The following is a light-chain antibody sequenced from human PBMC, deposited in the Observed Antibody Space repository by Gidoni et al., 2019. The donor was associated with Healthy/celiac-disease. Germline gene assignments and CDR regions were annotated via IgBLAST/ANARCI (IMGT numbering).Light chain of an antibody. V-gene: IGLV3-21*02. CDR1: NIGSQS. CDR2: DDS. CDR3: QVWDSSSDHPGV. J-gene: IGLJ1*01. Sequence: SYVLPQPPSVSVAPGQTARITCGGHNIGSQSVHWYQQKPGQAPVLVVYDDSDRPSGIPDRFSGSNSGNTATLTVSRVEAGDEADYYCQVWDSSSDHPGVFGTGTKVTVL.